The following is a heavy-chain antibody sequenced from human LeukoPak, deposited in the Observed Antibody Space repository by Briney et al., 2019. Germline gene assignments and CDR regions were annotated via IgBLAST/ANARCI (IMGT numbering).Heavy chain of an antibody. CDR3: ARVRYSSNWYKRLHPPAFDY. J-gene: IGHJ4*02. V-gene: IGHV1-8*01. CDR1: GYTFTSYD. D-gene: IGHD6-13*01. Sequence: ASVKVSCKASGYTFTSYDINWVRQATGQGLEWMGWMNPNSGNTGYAQKFQGRVTMTRNTSISTAYMELSSLRSEDTAVYYCARVRYSSNWYKRLHPPAFDYWGQGTLVTVSS. CDR2: MNPNSGNT.